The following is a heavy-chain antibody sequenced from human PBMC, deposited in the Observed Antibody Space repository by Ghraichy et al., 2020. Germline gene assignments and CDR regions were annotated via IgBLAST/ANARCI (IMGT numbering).Heavy chain of an antibody. CDR1: GGSFSGYY. J-gene: IGHJ4*02. CDR2: INHSGST. Sequence: SQTLSLTCAVYGGSFSGYYWSWIRQPAGKGLEWIGEINHSGSTNYNPSLKSRVTISVDTSKNQFSLKLSSVTAADTAVYYCARTTVAYAPFDYWGQGTLVTVCS. V-gene: IGHV4-34*01. D-gene: IGHD4-23*01. CDR3: ARTTVAYAPFDY.